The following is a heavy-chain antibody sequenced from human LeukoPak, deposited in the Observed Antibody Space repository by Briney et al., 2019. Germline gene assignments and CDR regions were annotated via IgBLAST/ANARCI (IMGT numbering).Heavy chain of an antibody. D-gene: IGHD1-26*01. J-gene: IGHJ4*02. CDR3: ARASLSGSYGY. CDR2: IYHSGST. V-gene: IGHV4-39*07. Sequence: PSETLSLTCTVSGGSISSSSYYWGWIRQPPGKGLEWIGSIYHSGSTYYNPSLKSRVTISVDTSKNQFSLKLSSVTAADTAVYYCARASLSGSYGYWGQGTLVTVSS. CDR1: GGSISSSSYY.